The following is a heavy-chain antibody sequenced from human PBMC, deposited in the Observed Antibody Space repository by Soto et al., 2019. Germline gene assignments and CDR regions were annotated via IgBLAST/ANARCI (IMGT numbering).Heavy chain of an antibody. CDR2: ISYDGSDK. J-gene: IGHJ4*02. CDR3: AKDPRKYYDSXGFWSGGFDY. Sequence: GGSLRLSCAASGFTFSSYGIHWVRQAPGKGLEWVAVISYDGSDKYYADSVKGRFTISRDNSKNILYLQMNSLRAEDTAVYYCAKDPRKYYDSXGFWSGGFDYWSQGSRVTVSS. V-gene: IGHV3-30*18. CDR1: GFTFSSYG. D-gene: IGHD3-22*01.